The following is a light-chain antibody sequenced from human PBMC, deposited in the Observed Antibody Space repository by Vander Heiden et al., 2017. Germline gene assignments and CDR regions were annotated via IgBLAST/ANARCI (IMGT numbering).Light chain of an antibody. V-gene: IGKV3-20*01. Sequence: EILLTQSPGTLSLSPGERATLSCRASQSLSSNSLAWYQQKPGQAPRLLMYDASRRPTGISDRFSGSGSGTDFSLTISRLEPEDFALYYCQQYGGLPWTFGQGTKVESK. CDR1: QSLSSNS. CDR2: DAS. J-gene: IGKJ1*01. CDR3: QQYGGLPWT.